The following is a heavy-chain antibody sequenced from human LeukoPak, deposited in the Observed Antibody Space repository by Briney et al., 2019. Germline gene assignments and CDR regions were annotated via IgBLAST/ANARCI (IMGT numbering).Heavy chain of an antibody. D-gene: IGHD1-26*01. J-gene: IGHJ4*02. CDR1: GYSISSGYY. CDR3: ARDERGSGCFDY. V-gene: IGHV4-38-2*02. CDR2: VYYSGST. Sequence: PSETLSLTCTVSGYSISSGYYWGWIRQPPGKGLQWIGSVYYSGSTYYNPSLKSRVTISLDTSKNEFSLKLSSVTAADTAVYYCARDERGSGCFDYWGQGSLVTVSS.